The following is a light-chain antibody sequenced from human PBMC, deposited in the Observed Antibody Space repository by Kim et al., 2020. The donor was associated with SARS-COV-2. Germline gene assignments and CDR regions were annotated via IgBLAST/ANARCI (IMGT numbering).Light chain of an antibody. V-gene: IGKV1-27*01. J-gene: IGKJ1*01. Sequence: EPVGDRVTTTCRASQGSRNYLDWYQQKPGKVPKLLIYTASTVPSGVPPRFSGSGSGTDFTLTVNSLQPEDVATYYCQQYNSAPWTFGQGTKVDIK. CDR2: TAS. CDR3: QQYNSAPWT. CDR1: QGSRNY.